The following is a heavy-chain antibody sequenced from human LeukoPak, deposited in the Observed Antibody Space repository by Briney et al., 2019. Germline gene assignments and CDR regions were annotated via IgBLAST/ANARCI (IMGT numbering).Heavy chain of an antibody. Sequence: GGSLRLSCAASGFTFSSYWMSWARQAPGKGLEWVASINHNGNVNYYVDSVKGRFTISRDNAKNSLYLQMSILRAEDTAVYFCARGGGLDVWGQGATVTVSS. CDR2: INHNGNVN. CDR1: GFTFSSYW. J-gene: IGHJ6*02. D-gene: IGHD3-16*01. CDR3: ARGGGLDV. V-gene: IGHV3-7*03.